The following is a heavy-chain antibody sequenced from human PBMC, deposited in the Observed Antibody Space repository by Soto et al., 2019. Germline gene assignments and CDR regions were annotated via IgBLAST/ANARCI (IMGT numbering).Heavy chain of an antibody. Sequence: GESLKISCKGSGYSFTSYWIGWVRQMPGKGLEWMGIIYPGDSDTRYSPSFQGQVTISADKSISTAYLQWSSLKASDTAMYYCARRGRYCSSTSCSTNYYYYMDVWGKGTTVTVSS. J-gene: IGHJ6*03. D-gene: IGHD2-2*01. CDR2: IYPGDSDT. CDR1: GYSFTSYW. CDR3: ARRGRYCSSTSCSTNYYYYMDV. V-gene: IGHV5-51*01.